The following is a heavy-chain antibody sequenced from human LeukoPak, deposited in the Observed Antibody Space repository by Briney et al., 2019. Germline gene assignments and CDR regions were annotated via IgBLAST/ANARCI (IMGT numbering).Heavy chain of an antibody. D-gene: IGHD3-3*01. J-gene: IGHJ5*02. CDR1: GYTFTSHA. Sequence: ASVKVSCKASGYTFTSHAMNWVRQAPGQGLEWMGWINTNTGNPTYAQGFTGRFVFSLDTSASTTYLQINSLKAEDTAVYYCATVGYDYWSGYGNQNWFDPWGQGTLVIVSS. CDR3: ATVGYDYWSGYGNQNWFDP. CDR2: INTNTGNP. V-gene: IGHV7-4-1*02.